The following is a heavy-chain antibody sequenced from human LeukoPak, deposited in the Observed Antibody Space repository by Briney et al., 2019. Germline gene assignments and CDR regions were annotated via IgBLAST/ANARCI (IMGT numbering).Heavy chain of an antibody. CDR2: INSDGSST. J-gene: IGHJ4*02. Sequence: GGSLRLSCRASGFTFSTYWMHWVRQAPGKGLVWVSRINSDGSSTSYADSVKGRFTISRDNAKNTLFVQMNSLRAEDTAVYYCAKGTLPYCSGGSCYPVDYWGQGTLVTVSS. V-gene: IGHV3-74*01. CDR1: GFTFSTYW. D-gene: IGHD2-15*01. CDR3: AKGTLPYCSGGSCYPVDY.